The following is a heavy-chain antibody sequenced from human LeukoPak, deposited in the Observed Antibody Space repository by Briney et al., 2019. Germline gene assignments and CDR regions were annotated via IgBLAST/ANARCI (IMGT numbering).Heavy chain of an antibody. D-gene: IGHD5-24*01. Sequence: PGGSLRLSCAASGFTVSRNYMSWVRQAPGKGLEWVSVSYSGGDTYHPDSVKGRFTVSRDNPKNTVYLQMNSLRAEDTAVYYCARASDPWLQLTWGQGTLVTVSS. V-gene: IGHV3-53*01. J-gene: IGHJ5*02. CDR3: ARASDPWLQLT. CDR2: SYSGGDT. CDR1: GFTVSRNY.